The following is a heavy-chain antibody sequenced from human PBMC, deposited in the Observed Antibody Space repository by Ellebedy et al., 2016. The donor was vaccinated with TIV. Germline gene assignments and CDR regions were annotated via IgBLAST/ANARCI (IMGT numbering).Heavy chain of an antibody. Sequence: ASVKVSCKASGYTFTSYDINWVRQAPGQGLEWMGRIIPILGIANYAQKFQGRVTITADKSTSTAYMELSSLRSEDTAVYYCARDHGGNSALDYWGQGALVTVSS. J-gene: IGHJ4*02. CDR2: IIPILGIA. CDR1: GYTFTSYD. D-gene: IGHD4-23*01. V-gene: IGHV1-69*04. CDR3: ARDHGGNSALDY.